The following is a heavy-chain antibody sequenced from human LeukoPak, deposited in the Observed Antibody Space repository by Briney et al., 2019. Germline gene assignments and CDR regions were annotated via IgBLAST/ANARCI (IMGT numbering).Heavy chain of an antibody. V-gene: IGHV1-69*01. CDR1: GGTFSSYA. CDR2: IIPIFGTA. D-gene: IGHD2-2*01. Sequence: GASAKLSCKASGGTFSSYAISWVRQAPGQGLEWMGGIIPIFGTANYAQKFQGRVTITADESTSTAYMELSSLRSEDTAVYYCARKGDCSSTSCYGNWFDPWGQGTLVTVSS. CDR3: ARKGDCSSTSCYGNWFDP. J-gene: IGHJ5*02.